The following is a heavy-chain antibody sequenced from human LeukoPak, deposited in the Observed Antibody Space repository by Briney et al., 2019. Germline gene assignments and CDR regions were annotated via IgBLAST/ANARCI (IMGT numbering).Heavy chain of an antibody. Sequence: GGSLRHSCAASGFTFSSYWMSWVRQAPGKGLEWVANIKQDGSEKYYVDSVKGRFTISRDTAKNSLYLQMNSPRAEDTAVYYCARVVWGYFDYWGQGTLVTVSS. CDR2: IKQDGSEK. CDR1: GFTFSSYW. CDR3: ARVVWGYFDY. J-gene: IGHJ4*02. V-gene: IGHV3-7*01. D-gene: IGHD3-16*01.